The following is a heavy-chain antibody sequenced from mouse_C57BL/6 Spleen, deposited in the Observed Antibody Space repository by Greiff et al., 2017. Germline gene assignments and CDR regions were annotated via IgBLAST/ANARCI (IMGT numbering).Heavy chain of an antibody. V-gene: IGHV1-50*01. CDR3: ARPLYYGSSPYYFDY. CDR1: GYTFTSYW. CDR2: IDPSDSYT. Sequence: QVQLQQPGAELVKPGASVKLSCKASGYTFTSYWMQWVKQRPGQGLEWIGEIDPSDSYTNYNQKFKGKATLTVDTSSSTAYMQLSSLTSEDSAVYYCARPLYYGSSPYYFDYWGQGTTLTVSS. J-gene: IGHJ2*01. D-gene: IGHD1-1*01.